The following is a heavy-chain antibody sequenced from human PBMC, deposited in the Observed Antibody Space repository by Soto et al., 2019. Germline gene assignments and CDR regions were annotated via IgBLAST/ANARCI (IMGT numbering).Heavy chain of an antibody. CDR1: GGSISSSSYY. D-gene: IGHD2-2*01. CDR2: IYYSTIYYSGST. J-gene: IGHJ5*02. CDR3: ARRCSSTSCYDT. V-gene: IGHV4-39*01. Sequence: SETLSLTCTVSGGSISSSSYYWGWIRQPPGKGLEWIGTIYYSTIYYSGSTYYNPSLKSRVTISVDTSKSQFSLKLSSVTAADTAVYYCARRCSSTSCYDTWGQGALVTVSS.